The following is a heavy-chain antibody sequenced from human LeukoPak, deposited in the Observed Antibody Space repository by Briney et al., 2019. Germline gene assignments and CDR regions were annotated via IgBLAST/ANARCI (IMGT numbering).Heavy chain of an antibody. D-gene: IGHD1-14*01. CDR3: AKGGPEASAGLSWFDP. J-gene: IGHJ5*02. CDR1: GGSISNYY. CDR2: TYYSGNP. Sequence: PSGTLSLTCTVSGGSISNYYWYWMRQPPGKGLEWIAYTYYSGNPNYNPSLKSRVTISVDTSKNQFSLILSPVTAADTAVYYCAKGGPEASAGLSWFDPWGQGTLVTVSS. V-gene: IGHV4-59*01.